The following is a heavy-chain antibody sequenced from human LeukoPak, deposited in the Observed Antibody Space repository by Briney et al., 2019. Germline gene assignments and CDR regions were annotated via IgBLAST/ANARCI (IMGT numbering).Heavy chain of an antibody. CDR3: ARDLELLYFDY. Sequence: GESLRPSCAASGFTFSSYGMHWVRQAPGKGLEWVAVIWYDGSNKYYADSVKGRFTISRDNSKNTLYLQMNSLRAEDTAVYYCARDLELLYFDYWGQGTLVTVSS. J-gene: IGHJ4*02. CDR2: IWYDGSNK. V-gene: IGHV3-33*01. D-gene: IGHD2-15*01. CDR1: GFTFSSYG.